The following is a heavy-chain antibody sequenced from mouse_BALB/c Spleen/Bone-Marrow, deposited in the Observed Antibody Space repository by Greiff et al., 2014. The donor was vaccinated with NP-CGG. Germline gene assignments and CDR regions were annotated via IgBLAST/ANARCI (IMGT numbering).Heavy chain of an antibody. CDR1: GFNIKDYF. CDR2: IDPEIGNT. CDR3: ARLFGTRDFDY. J-gene: IGHJ2*01. Sequence: LKESGAELVRPGALVKLSCKASGFNIKDYFMHWVKQRPEQGLEWIGWIDPEIGNTLYDPKFQGKASITADTSSNTAYLQLSSLTSEDTAVYYCARLFGTRDFDYWGQGTTPTVSS. V-gene: IGHV14-1*02. D-gene: IGHD4-1*01.